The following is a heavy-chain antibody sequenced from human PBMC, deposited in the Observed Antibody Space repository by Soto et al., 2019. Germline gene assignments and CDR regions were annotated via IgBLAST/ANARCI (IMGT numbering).Heavy chain of an antibody. Sequence: SETLSLTCTVSGGSISSYYWSWIRQPPGKGLEWIGYIYYSGSTNYNPSLKSRVTISVDTSKNQFSLKLSSVTAADTAVYYCARVGYSSGYAFDIWGQGTMVTVSS. J-gene: IGHJ3*02. CDR3: ARVGYSSGYAFDI. V-gene: IGHV4-59*01. D-gene: IGHD3-22*01. CDR1: GGSISSYY. CDR2: IYYSGST.